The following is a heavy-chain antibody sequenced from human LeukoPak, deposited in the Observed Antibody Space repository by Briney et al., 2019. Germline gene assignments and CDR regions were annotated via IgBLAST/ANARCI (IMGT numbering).Heavy chain of an antibody. V-gene: IGHV1-69*06. J-gene: IGHJ6*03. Sequence: ASVKVSCKASGGTFSSYAISWVRQAPGQGVEWMGRIIPIFGTSNYAQKFQGRATITADKSTSTAYMELSSLRSEDTAVYYCARDEGIAVAGTSPGSYYYYYMDVWGKGTTVTVSS. CDR2: IIPIFGTS. CDR1: GGTFSSYA. D-gene: IGHD6-19*01. CDR3: ARDEGIAVAGTSPGSYYYYYMDV.